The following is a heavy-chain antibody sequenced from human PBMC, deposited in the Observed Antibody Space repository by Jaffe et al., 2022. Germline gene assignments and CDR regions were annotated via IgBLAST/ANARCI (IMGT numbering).Heavy chain of an antibody. V-gene: IGHV4-39*01. CDR2: IYYSGST. Sequence: QLQLQESGPGLVKPSETLSLTCTVSGGSISSSSYYWGWIRQPPGKGLEWIGSIYYSGSTYYNPSLKSRVTISVDTSKNQFSLKLSSVTAADTAVYYCVQFLGGWYTGYWGQGTLVTVSS. CDR1: GGSISSSSYY. D-gene: IGHD6-19*01. CDR3: VQFLGGWYTGY. J-gene: IGHJ4*02.